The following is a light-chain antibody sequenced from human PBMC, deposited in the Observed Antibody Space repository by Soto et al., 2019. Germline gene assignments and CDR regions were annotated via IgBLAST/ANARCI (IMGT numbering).Light chain of an antibody. J-gene: IGKJ5*01. CDR2: AAS. CDR1: QGISSY. V-gene: IGKV1-39*01. Sequence: DIQMTQSPSTLTASVGDRVTITCRASQGISSYLSWYQLKPGKAPKFLIYAASSLQRGVPSRFSGSGSGTDFTLTISSLQPEDFATYYCQQSYSTPITFGQGTRLEIK. CDR3: QQSYSTPIT.